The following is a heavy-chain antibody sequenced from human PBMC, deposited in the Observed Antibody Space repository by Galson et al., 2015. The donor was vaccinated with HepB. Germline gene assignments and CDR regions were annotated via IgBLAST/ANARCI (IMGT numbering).Heavy chain of an antibody. CDR1: GFAFDSSG. J-gene: IGHJ6*02. D-gene: IGHD2-8*01. Sequence: SLRLSCAASGFAFDSSGMHWVRQAPGKGLEWVAVIWYDGSNELYADSVKGRFTISRDNSKNTLYLQMNSLRAGDTAVYYCAREGRYCTNGVCYRSGYYYYGMDVWGQGTTVTVSS. V-gene: IGHV3-33*01. CDR2: IWYDGSNE. CDR3: AREGRYCTNGVCYRSGYYYYGMDV.